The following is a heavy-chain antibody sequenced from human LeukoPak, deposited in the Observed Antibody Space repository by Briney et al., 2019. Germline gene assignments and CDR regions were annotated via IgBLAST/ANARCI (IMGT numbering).Heavy chain of an antibody. D-gene: IGHD1-26*01. V-gene: IGHV1-69*05. Sequence: SVKVSCKASGGTFSSYAISWVRQAPGQGLEWMGGIIPIFGTANYAQKFQGRVTITTDESTSTAYMELSSLRSEDTAVYYCARVFARSGEISGSYFYYWGQGTLVTVSS. J-gene: IGHJ4*02. CDR1: GGTFSSYA. CDR2: IIPIFGTA. CDR3: ARVFARSGEISGSYFYY.